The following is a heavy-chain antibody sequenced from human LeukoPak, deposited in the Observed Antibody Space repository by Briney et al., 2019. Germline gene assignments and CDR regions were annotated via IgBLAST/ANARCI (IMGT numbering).Heavy chain of an antibody. J-gene: IGHJ4*02. Sequence: ASVKVSCKASGYTFTSYGITWVRQAPGQGLEWMGWITAYNGNTNYAQKLQGRVTMTTDTSTSTACMELRSLRSDDTAVYYCAREGCTNGICYIFDYWGQGTLVTVSS. V-gene: IGHV1-18*01. D-gene: IGHD2-8*01. CDR2: ITAYNGNT. CDR1: GYTFTSYG. CDR3: AREGCTNGICYIFDY.